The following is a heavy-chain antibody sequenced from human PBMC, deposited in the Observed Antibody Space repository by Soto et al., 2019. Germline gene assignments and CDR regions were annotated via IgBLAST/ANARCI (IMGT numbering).Heavy chain of an antibody. J-gene: IGHJ4*02. CDR2: ISYDGSNK. CDR3: AIDGRYYDFSSGLTGLDY. Sequence: QVQLVESGGGVVQPGRSLRLSCAASGFTFSSYAMHWVRQAPGKGLELVAVISYDGSNKYYADSVKGRFTISKDNSKNTLYLQMNILRAEDTAMYYCAIDGRYYDFSSGLTGLDYWGQGTQVTVSS. CDR1: GFTFSSYA. D-gene: IGHD3-3*01. V-gene: IGHV3-30-3*01.